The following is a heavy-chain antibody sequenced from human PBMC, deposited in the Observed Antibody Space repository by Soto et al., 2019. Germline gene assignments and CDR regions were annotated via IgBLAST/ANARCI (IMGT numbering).Heavy chain of an antibody. CDR3: ARGVREGSCWYEVLDYYYYCIDV. J-gene: IGHJ6*02. Sequence: ASVKVSCKASGGTFSSYAISWVRQAPGQGLEWMGGIIPIFGTANYAQKFQGRVTITADESTSTAYMELSSLRSEDTAVYYCARGVREGSCWYEVLDYYYYCIDVWGQGPTVTVSS. CDR1: GGTFSSYA. D-gene: IGHD6-19*01. V-gene: IGHV1-69*13. CDR2: IIPIFGTA.